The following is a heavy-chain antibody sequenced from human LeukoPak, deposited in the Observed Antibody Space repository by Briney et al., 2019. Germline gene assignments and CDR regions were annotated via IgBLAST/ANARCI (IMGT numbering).Heavy chain of an antibody. J-gene: IGHJ4*02. D-gene: IGHD1-14*01. Sequence: PSATLSLTCTVSGHSIGAGFVCGWLRQSPGKGLEWIGNIFHNGNTYYNPSLNGRVTMSPDTSRNQFSLTLTSVTAADTAVYFCARRGSITGWSFDYWGLGFLVTVS. CDR2: IFHNGNT. CDR3: ARRGSITGWSFDY. CDR1: GHSIGAGFV. V-gene: IGHV4-38-2*02.